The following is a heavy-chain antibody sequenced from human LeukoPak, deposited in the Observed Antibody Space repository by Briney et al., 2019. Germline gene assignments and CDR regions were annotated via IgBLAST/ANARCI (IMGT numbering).Heavy chain of an antibody. CDR2: MNPNSGNT. CDR3: ARVSIAAAGLTMHTYYYYYYMDV. J-gene: IGHJ6*03. CDR1: VYTFTIYD. V-gene: IGHV1-8*03. D-gene: IGHD6-13*01. Sequence: GASVTVSFTSSVYTFTIYDINWVRQAPGQGLEWMGWMNPNSGNTGYAQKFQGRVTITRNTSISTAYMELSSLRSEDTAVYYCARVSIAAAGLTMHTYYYYYYMDVWGKGTTVTVSS.